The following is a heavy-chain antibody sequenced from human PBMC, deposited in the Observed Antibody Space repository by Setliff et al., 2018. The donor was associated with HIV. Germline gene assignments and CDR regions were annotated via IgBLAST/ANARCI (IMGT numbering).Heavy chain of an antibody. V-gene: IGHV1-18*01. CDR1: GYTFTSYG. J-gene: IGHJ4*02. CDR2: ISAYNAKT. CDR3: ATDGIGGWLRPMPDF. Sequence: GASVKVSCKASGYTFTSYGISWVRQAPGQGLEWMGWISAYNAKTNYAQKVQGRVTMTTDISTRTAYMELRSLRSDDTAVYYCATDGIGGWLRPMPDFWGPGTLVTVSS. D-gene: IGHD5-12*01.